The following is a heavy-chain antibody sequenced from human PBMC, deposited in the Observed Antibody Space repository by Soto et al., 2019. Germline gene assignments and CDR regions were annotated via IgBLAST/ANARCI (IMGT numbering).Heavy chain of an antibody. CDR2: IIPIFGTA. CDR1: GGTFSSYA. CDR3: ARDIQLLDNWFGP. J-gene: IGHJ5*02. D-gene: IGHD5-18*01. V-gene: IGHV1-69*01. Sequence: QVQLVQSGAEVKKPGSSVKVSCKASGGTFSSYAISWVRQAPGQGLEWMGGIIPIFGTANYAQKFQGRVTITADESTSREYMELSSLRSEDTAVYYCARDIQLLDNWFGPWGQGTLGTVSS.